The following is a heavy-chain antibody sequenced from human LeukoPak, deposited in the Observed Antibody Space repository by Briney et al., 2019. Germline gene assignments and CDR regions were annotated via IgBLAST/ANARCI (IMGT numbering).Heavy chain of an antibody. CDR1: GASISNYY. Sequence: TPSETLSLTCTVSGASISNYYWSWIRQPAGKGLEWIGRVFTSGSTNYNPSFRSRVTISVDKSKNQSSLKLTSVTAADTAVYYCAGRDYWGQGTLVTVSS. V-gene: IGHV4-4*07. CDR3: AGRDY. CDR2: VFTSGST. J-gene: IGHJ4*02.